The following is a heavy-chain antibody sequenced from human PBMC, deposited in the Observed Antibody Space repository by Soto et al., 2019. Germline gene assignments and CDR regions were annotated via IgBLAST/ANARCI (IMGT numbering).Heavy chain of an antibody. CDR3: VRLLGNSWLDS. CDR1: GGSVSTNTAT. J-gene: IGHJ5*01. D-gene: IGHD2-15*01. Sequence: SQTLSLTCDISGGSVSTNTATWDWIRQSPSRGLEWLGRTYYRSRWYFDYAVSVKSRITISPDISNNQVSLQLTSVTPDDTAIYYCVRLLGNSWLDSWGQGTLVTVSS. CDR2: TYYRSRWYF. V-gene: IGHV6-1*01.